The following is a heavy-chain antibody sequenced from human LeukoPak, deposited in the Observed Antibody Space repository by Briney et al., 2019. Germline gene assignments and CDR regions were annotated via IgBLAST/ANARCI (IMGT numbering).Heavy chain of an antibody. Sequence: GGSLRLSCAASGFTFSSYWMSWVRQAPGKGLEWVANIKQDGSEKYYVDSVKGRFTISRDNAKNSLYLQMNSLRAEDTAVYYCARFSGRGYSCGWGFDYWGQGTLVTVSS. J-gene: IGHJ4*02. CDR2: IKQDGSEK. V-gene: IGHV3-7*03. D-gene: IGHD5-18*01. CDR3: ARFSGRGYSCGWGFDY. CDR1: GFTFSSYW.